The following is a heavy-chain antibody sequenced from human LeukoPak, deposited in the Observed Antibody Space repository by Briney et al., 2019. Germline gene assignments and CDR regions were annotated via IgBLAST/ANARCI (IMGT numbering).Heavy chain of an antibody. V-gene: IGHV3-23*01. CDR1: GFTFSSYA. CDR3: AKAIGYYYDSSGYYYFDY. CDR2: ISGSGGST. Sequence: GGSLRLSCAASGFTFSSYAMSWVRQAPGKGLEWVSAISGSGGSTYYADSVKGRFTISRDNSKNTLYLQMNSLRAEDTAVYYCAKAIGYYYDSSGYYYFDYGGQGTLVTVSS. J-gene: IGHJ4*02. D-gene: IGHD3-22*01.